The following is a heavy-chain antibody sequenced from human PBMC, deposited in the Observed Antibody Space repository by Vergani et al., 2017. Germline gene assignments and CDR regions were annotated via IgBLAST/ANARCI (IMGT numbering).Heavy chain of an antibody. CDR2: IGSSGPYI. D-gene: IGHD6-13*01. CDR1: GCTFSDFS. Sequence: VQLVESGGGLVKPGGSLRLSCAASGCTFSDFSMSWVRQAPGKGLEWVAFIGSSGPYINYADSVKGRFIISRDNTNNSLFLQLRSLRAEDAAVYYCARYILSSSWFRWFDPWGQGTLVTVSS. CDR3: ARYILSSSWFRWFDP. J-gene: IGHJ5*02. V-gene: IGHV3-21*06.